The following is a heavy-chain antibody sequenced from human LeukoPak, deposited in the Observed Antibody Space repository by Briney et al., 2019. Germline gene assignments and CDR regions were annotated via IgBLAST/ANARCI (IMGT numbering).Heavy chain of an antibody. CDR1: GFTVSNNY. Sequence: GGSLRLSCAASGFTVSNNYMSWVRQAPGKGLEWVSVIYSGDNTYYVESVKGRFTISRDNSKNTLFLQMNRLRAEDTAVYYCARDWMVYSNSRLHFDLWGRGTLVTVSS. CDR3: ARDWMVYSNSRLHFDL. V-gene: IGHV3-66*02. D-gene: IGHD2-8*01. CDR2: IYSGDNT. J-gene: IGHJ2*01.